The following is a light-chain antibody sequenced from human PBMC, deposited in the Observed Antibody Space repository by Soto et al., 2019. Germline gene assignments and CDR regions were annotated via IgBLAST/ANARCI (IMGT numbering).Light chain of an antibody. CDR1: QSVSSN. J-gene: IGKJ4*01. V-gene: IGKV3-15*01. Sequence: EIVMTQSPATLSVSPGERATLSCRASQSVSSNLAWYQQKPGQTPRLLIYGASTMATGSPARFSGSGSGTEFTSSVSGLHSEDFAVQYCQQYNNYPQLTFGGGTKVEIK. CDR2: GAS. CDR3: QQYNNYPQLT.